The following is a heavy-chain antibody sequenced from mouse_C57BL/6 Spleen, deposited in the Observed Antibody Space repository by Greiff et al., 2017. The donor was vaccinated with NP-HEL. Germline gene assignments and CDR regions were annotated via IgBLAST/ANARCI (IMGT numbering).Heavy chain of an antibody. CDR1: GFTFSDYG. CDR3: ARLDGYAMDY. D-gene: IGHD2-3*01. J-gene: IGHJ4*01. CDR2: ISNLAYSI. V-gene: IGHV5-15*01. Sequence: DVKLVESGGGLVQPGGSLKLSCAASGFTFSDYGMAWVRQAPRKGPEWVAFISNLAYSIYYADTVTGRFTISRENAKNTLYLEMSSLRAEDTAMYYCARLDGYAMDYWGQGTSVTVSS.